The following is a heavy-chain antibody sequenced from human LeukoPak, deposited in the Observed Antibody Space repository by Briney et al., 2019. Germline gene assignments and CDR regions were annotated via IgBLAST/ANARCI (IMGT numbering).Heavy chain of an antibody. CDR1: GGSISSYY. Sequence: SETLSLTCTVSGGSISSYYWSWIRQPPGKGLEWIGYIYYSGSTNYNPSLKSRVTISVDTSKNQFSLKLSSVTAADTAVYYCARGGEISYGDYVLAYYYYYMDVWGKGTTVTVSS. V-gene: IGHV4-59*01. D-gene: IGHD4-17*01. CDR2: IYYSGST. J-gene: IGHJ6*03. CDR3: ARGGEISYGDYVLAYYYYYMDV.